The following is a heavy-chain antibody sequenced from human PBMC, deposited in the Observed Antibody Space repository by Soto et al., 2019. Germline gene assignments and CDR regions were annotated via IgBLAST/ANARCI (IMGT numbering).Heavy chain of an antibody. CDR3: ARDEGKGVDY. D-gene: IGHD1-26*01. J-gene: IGHJ4*02. CDR2: INPSGGST. CDR1: GYTFTSHG. Sequence: GASVKVSCKTSGYTFTSHGISWVRQAPGQGLEWMGIINPSGGSTSYAQKFQGRVTMTRDTSTSTVYMELSSLRSEDTAVYYCARDEGKGVDYWGQGTLVTVSS. V-gene: IGHV1-46*01.